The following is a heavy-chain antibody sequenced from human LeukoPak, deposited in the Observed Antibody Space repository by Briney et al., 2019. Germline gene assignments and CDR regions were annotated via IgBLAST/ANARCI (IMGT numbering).Heavy chain of an antibody. CDR1: GGSISSHF. V-gene: IGHV4-59*11. J-gene: IGHJ4*02. D-gene: IGHD1-26*01. CDR2: IHYTGST. CDR3: ARDGYSGSSLFDY. Sequence: SETLSLTCTVSGGSISSHFWSWIRQPPGKGLEWIGYIHYTGSTDYNPSLKSRVTMSVDTSKNQFSLKLSSVTAADTAVYYCARDGYSGSSLFDYWGQGTLVTVSS.